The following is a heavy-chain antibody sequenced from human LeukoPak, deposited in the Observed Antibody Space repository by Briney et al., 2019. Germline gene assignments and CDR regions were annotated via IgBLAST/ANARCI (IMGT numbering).Heavy chain of an antibody. CDR1: GGSISSYY. V-gene: IGHV4-4*07. CDR3: ARDRLQLGILWVFDP. D-gene: IGHD7-27*01. CDR2: IYTSGST. J-gene: IGHJ5*02. Sequence: SETLSLTCTVSGGSISSYYWSWIRQPAGKGLGWIGRIYTSGSTNYNPSLKSRVTMSVDTSKNQFSLKLSSVTAADTAVYYCARDRLQLGILWVFDPWGQGTLVTVSS.